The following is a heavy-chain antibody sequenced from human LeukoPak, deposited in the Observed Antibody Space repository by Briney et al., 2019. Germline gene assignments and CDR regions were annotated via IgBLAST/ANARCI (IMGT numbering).Heavy chain of an antibody. D-gene: IGHD1-26*01. CDR1: GGSISSYY. CDR2: IYYSGST. J-gene: IGHJ5*02. CDR3: ARDGSGSYENWFDP. Sequence: KASGTLSLTCTVSGGSISSYYWSWIRQPPGKGLEWIGYIYYSGSTNYNPSLKSRVTISVDTSKNQFSLKLSSVTAADTAVYYCARDGSGSYENWFDPWGQGTLVTVSS. V-gene: IGHV4-59*01.